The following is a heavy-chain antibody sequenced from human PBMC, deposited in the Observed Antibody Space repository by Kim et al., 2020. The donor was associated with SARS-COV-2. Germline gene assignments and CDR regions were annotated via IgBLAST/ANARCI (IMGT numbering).Heavy chain of an antibody. V-gene: IGHV4-31*02. D-gene: IGHD4-17*01. CDR3: ARGAGVTINF. J-gene: IGHJ4*02. CDR2: SA. Sequence: SASSTPSLKSRLTISVDTSNNQFSLKLSSVTAADTAVYYCARGAGVTINFWGQGTLVTVSS.